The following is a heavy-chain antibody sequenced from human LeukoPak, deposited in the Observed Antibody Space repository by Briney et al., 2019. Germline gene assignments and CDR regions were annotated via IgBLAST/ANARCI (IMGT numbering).Heavy chain of an antibody. CDR1: GFTFSSYW. V-gene: IGHV4-59*01. Sequence: GSLRLSCAASGFTFSSYWMSWVRQAPGKGLEWIGYIYYTGSTSYNPSLKSRVTISVDTSKNQFSLKLSSVTAADTAVYYCARDAVGASRFRWFDPWGQGTLVTVSS. CDR2: IYYTGST. D-gene: IGHD1-26*01. J-gene: IGHJ5*02. CDR3: ARDAVGASRFRWFDP.